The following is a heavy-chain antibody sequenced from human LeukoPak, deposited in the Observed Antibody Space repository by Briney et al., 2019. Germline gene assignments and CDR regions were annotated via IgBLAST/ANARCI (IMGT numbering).Heavy chain of an antibody. Sequence: GGSLRLSCAASGFTFSTYSMNWVRQAPGKGLEWVSYISSSSNTIYHADSVKGRFTISRDNAKNSLYLQMNSLRDEDTAMYYCARTSLRAFHIWGQGTMVTVSS. CDR2: ISSSSNTI. CDR3: ARTSLRAFHI. CDR1: GFTFSTYS. J-gene: IGHJ3*02. V-gene: IGHV3-48*02.